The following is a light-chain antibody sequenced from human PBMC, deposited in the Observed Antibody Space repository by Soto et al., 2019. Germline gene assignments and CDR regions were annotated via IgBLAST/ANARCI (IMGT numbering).Light chain of an antibody. V-gene: IGLV2-14*01. Sequence: QSALTQPASVYGSPGQSITISCTGTSSDVGGYNYVSWYQQHPGKAPKLMIYDVRNRPSGVSDRFSGSKSGNTASLTISGLQAEDEADYYCSSYTSSSTPVVLGGGTKLTVL. CDR1: SSDVGGYNY. CDR2: DVR. CDR3: SSYTSSSTPVV. J-gene: IGLJ2*01.